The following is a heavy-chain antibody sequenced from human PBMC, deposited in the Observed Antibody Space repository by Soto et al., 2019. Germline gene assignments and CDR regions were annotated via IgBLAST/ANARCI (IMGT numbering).Heavy chain of an antibody. D-gene: IGHD3-3*01. Sequence: PGGSLRLSCAASGLTFGTYSMNWVRQAPGKGLEWVSGIYGNGGSTFYADSVKGRFTISRDNSKNTLYLQMNSLRAEDTAVYYCASRAPSYNYDFWFFDYWGQGTLVTVSS. CDR3: ASRAPSYNYDFWFFDY. CDR1: GLTFGTYS. V-gene: IGHV3-23*01. J-gene: IGHJ4*02. CDR2: IYGNGGST.